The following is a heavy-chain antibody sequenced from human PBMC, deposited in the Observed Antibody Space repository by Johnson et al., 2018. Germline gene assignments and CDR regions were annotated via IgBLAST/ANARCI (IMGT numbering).Heavy chain of an antibody. CDR1: VFNFRGSA. CDR3: TGSTRADCGSGSSKCYTDYYFYGMDV. Sequence: VQLQESGGGLVQPGGSLKLSCATSVFNFRGSAMHWVRQASGKWLEWIGRIRSKANNYATAYAASVQGRFTISRDDSKNTAYLQMNSMKPEDTAIYYCTGSTRADCGSGSSKCYTDYYFYGMDVWGQGTTVTVSS. J-gene: IGHJ6*02. V-gene: IGHV3-73*01. CDR2: IRSKANNYAT. D-gene: IGHD2-2*02.